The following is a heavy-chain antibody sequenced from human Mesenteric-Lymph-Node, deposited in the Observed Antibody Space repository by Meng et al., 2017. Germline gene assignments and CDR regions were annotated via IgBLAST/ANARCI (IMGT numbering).Heavy chain of an antibody. CDR1: GGSISIFT. V-gene: IGHV1-69*02. CDR3: ATGRVGDYWSD. D-gene: IGHD2-8*02. Sequence: VQVVQSGAEVKKPGSSVKVSCKASGGSISIFTINWVRQVPGHGLEWMGRIIPFLGIPNYAQKFQGSVTISADKATDTAYLELNSLRSEDTAVYYCATGRVGDYWSDWGQGTLVTVSS. CDR2: IIPFLGIP. J-gene: IGHJ4*02.